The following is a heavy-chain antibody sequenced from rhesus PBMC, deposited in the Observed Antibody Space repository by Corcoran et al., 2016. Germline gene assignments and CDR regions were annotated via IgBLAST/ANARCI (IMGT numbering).Heavy chain of an antibody. CDR3: TTRYDY. V-gene: IGHV3-119*01. D-gene: IGHD2-39*01. Sequence: EVQRVEPGGGLVQPGGSLRPSCAASGFTSSSSWLYWVRQAPGKGLEWVSRISSDGSSTSYADSVKGRFTISRENAKNSLYLQMNSLRAEDTAVYYCTTRYDYWGQGVLVTVSS. CDR2: ISSDGSST. J-gene: IGHJ4*01. CDR1: GFTSSSSW.